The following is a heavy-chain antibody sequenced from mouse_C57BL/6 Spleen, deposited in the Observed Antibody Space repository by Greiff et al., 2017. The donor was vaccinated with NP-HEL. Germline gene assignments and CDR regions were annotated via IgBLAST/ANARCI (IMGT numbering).Heavy chain of an antibody. J-gene: IGHJ4*01. V-gene: IGHV5-17*01. D-gene: IGHD3-3*01. CDR1: GFTFSDYG. Sequence: EVQRVESGGGLVKPGGSLKLSCAASGFTFSDYGMHWVRQAPEKGLEWVAYISSGSSYIYYADTVKGRFTISRDNAKNTQFLQMTSLRSEDTAMYYCASRGHAMDYWGQGTSVTVDS. CDR2: ISSGSSYI. CDR3: ASRGHAMDY.